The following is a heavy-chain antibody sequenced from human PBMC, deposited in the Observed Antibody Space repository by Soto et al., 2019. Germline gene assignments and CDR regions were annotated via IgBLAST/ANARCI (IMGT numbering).Heavy chain of an antibody. Sequence: QVQLQESGPGLVKPSQTLSLTCTVSGGSISSGGYYWSWIRQHPGKGLEWIGYIYYSGSTYYNPSRTSRVTISVDTSKNQFSLKLSSVTAADTAVYYCARDRHSSYRFAFDPWGQGTLVTVSS. D-gene: IGHD6-6*01. CDR2: IYYSGST. V-gene: IGHV4-31*03. J-gene: IGHJ5*02. CDR3: ARDRHSSYRFAFDP. CDR1: GGSISSGGYY.